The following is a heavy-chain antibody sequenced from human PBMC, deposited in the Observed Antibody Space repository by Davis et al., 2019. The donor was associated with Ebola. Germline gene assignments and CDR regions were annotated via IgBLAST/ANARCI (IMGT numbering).Heavy chain of an antibody. CDR3: AKDYYDSSGRYFDY. J-gene: IGHJ4*02. D-gene: IGHD3-22*01. CDR1: GFTFSIYS. Sequence: GESLKISCTASGFTFSIYSMNWVRQAPGKGLEWVSSISSSSSYIYYADSVKGRFTISRDNAKNSLYLQMNSLRAEDTAVYYCAKDYYDSSGRYFDYWGQGTLVTVSS. V-gene: IGHV3-21*01. CDR2: ISSSSSYI.